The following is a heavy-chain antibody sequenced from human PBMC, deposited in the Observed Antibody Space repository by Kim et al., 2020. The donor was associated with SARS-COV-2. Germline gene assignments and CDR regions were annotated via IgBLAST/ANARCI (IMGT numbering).Heavy chain of an antibody. D-gene: IGHD6-13*01. CDR3: ARDGGEQQLDY. CDR2: IYYSGRT. V-gene: IGHV4-59*01. J-gene: IGHJ4*02. CDR1: GGSISSYY. Sequence: SETLSLTCTVSGGSISSYYWSWIRQPPGKGLEWIGYIYYSGRTNYNPSLKSRVTISVDTSKNQFSLKLSSVTAADTAVYYCARDGGEQQLDYWGQGTLVT.